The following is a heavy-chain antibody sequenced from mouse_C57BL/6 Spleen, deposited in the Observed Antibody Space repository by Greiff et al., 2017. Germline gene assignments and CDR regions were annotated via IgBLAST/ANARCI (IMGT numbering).Heavy chain of an antibody. V-gene: IGHV5-16*01. J-gene: IGHJ2*01. CDR3: ARDDYYGNSLDY. D-gene: IGHD2-1*01. CDR1: GFTFSDYY. CDR2: INYDGSST. Sequence: EVNLVESEGGLVQPGSSMKLSCTASGFTFSDYYMAWVRQVPEKGLEWVANINYDGSSTYYLDSLKSRFIISRDNAKNILYLQMSSLKSEDTATYYCARDDYYGNSLDYWGQGTTLTVSS.